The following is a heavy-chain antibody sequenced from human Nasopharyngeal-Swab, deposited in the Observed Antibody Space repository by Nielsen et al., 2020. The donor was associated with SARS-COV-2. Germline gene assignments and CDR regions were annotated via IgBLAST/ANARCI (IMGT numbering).Heavy chain of an antibody. CDR1: GGSISSSSYY. V-gene: IGHV4-39*07. CDR2: FYYSGST. J-gene: IGHJ4*02. Sequence: SETLSLTCTVSGGSISSSSYYWGWIRQPPGKGLEWIGSFYYSGSTYYNPSLKSRVTISVDTSKNQFSLKLSSVTAADTAVYYCARSYGYDSFDYWGQGTLVTVSS. D-gene: IGHD5-12*01. CDR3: ARSYGYDSFDY.